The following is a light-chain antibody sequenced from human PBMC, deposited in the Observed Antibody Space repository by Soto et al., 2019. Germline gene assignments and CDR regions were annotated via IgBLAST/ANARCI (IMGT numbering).Light chain of an antibody. CDR3: SSYTTSSTLV. CDR2: DVS. V-gene: IGLV2-14*01. CDR1: SSDVGSYNY. Sequence: QSALTQPASVSGSPGQSITISCTGTSSDVGSYNYVSWYQQYPGKAPKLMIYDVSDRPSGVSNRFSGSKSGNTASLTISGLQAEDEADYYCSSYTTSSTLVIGGGTKVTVL. J-gene: IGLJ3*02.